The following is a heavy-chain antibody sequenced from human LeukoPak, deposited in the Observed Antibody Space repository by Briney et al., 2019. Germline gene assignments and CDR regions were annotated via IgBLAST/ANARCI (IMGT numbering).Heavy chain of an antibody. CDR1: GFTFSSYG. CDR3: AELGITMIGGV. Sequence: PGRSLRLSCAASGFTFSSYGMNWVRQAPGKGLEWVSYISSSGSTIYYAGSVKGRFTISRDNAKNSLYLQMNSLRAEDTAVYYCAELGITMIGGVWGKGTTVTISS. J-gene: IGHJ6*04. V-gene: IGHV3-48*04. CDR2: ISSSGSTI. D-gene: IGHD3-10*02.